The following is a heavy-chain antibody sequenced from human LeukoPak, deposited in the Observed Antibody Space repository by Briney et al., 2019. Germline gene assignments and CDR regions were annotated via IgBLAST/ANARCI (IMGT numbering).Heavy chain of an antibody. J-gene: IGHJ4*02. V-gene: IGHV4-30-2*01. D-gene: IGHD6-19*01. CDR1: GGSISSGGYY. Sequence: SQTLSLTCTVSGGSISSGGYYWSWIRQPPGKGLEWIGYTYHSGSTYYNPSLKSRVTISVDRSKNQFSLKLSSVTAADTAVYYCASTLQWLAFDYWGQGTLVTVSS. CDR3: ASTLQWLAFDY. CDR2: TYHSGST.